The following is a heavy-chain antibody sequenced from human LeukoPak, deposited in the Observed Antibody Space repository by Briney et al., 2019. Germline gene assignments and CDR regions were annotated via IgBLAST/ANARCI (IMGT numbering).Heavy chain of an antibody. CDR1: GFIFGSYA. J-gene: IGHJ3*02. D-gene: IGHD4-17*01. Sequence: PGGSLRLSCAASGFIFGSYAMNWVRQAPGKGLEWVSTISGSGGSTYYADSVKGRFTISRDNSKNTLYMQMNSLRADDTAVYYCARARDDYGDPDAFDMWGQGTMVTVSS. CDR3: ARARDDYGDPDAFDM. V-gene: IGHV3-23*01. CDR2: ISGSGGST.